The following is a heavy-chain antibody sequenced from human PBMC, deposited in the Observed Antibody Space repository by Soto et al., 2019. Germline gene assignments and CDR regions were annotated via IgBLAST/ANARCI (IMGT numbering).Heavy chain of an antibody. J-gene: IGHJ5*02. CDR1: GFTFSSYG. Sequence: QVQLVESGGGVVQPGRSLRLSCAASGFTFSSYGMHWVRHAPGKGLEWVAVISYDGSNKYYADSVKGRFTISRDNSKNTLYLQMNSLRAEDTAVYYCAKDQRAVVTPRSNNWFDPWGQGTLVTVSS. CDR3: AKDQRAVVTPRSNNWFDP. V-gene: IGHV3-30*18. CDR2: ISYDGSNK. D-gene: IGHD2-21*02.